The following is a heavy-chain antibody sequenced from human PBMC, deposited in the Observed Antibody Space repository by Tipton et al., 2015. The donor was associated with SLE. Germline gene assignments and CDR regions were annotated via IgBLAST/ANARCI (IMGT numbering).Heavy chain of an antibody. CDR1: GGSISSYY. J-gene: IGHJ5*02. CDR3: ARGSLHYQLLSWFDP. D-gene: IGHD2-2*01. CDR2: IYYSGST. V-gene: IGHV4-59*12. Sequence: TLSLTCTVSGGSISSYYWSWIRQPPGKGLEWIGYIYYSGSTNYNPSLKSRVTISVDTSKNQFSLKLSSVTAADTAVYYCARGSLHYQLLSWFDPWGQGTLVTVSS.